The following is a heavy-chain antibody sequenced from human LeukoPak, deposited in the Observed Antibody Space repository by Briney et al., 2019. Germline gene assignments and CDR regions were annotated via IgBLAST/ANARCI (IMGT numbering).Heavy chain of an antibody. Sequence: GGSLRLSCAASGFTFSSSAMTWVRQAPGKGLEWVSAISDNGYDTFYADSVKGRFTISRDNSKNTLYLQMNSLRAEDTAVYYCAKDIAAADYYFDYWGQGTLVTVSS. V-gene: IGHV3-23*01. CDR3: AKDIAAADYYFDY. D-gene: IGHD6-13*01. J-gene: IGHJ4*02. CDR2: ISDNGYDT. CDR1: GFTFSSSA.